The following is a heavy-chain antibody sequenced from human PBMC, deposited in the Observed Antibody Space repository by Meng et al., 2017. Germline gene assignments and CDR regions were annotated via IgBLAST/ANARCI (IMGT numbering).Heavy chain of an antibody. D-gene: IGHD6-13*01. V-gene: IGHV1-18*01. CDR2: ISAYNCNT. CDR3: ASGSSWYSGGFDY. Sequence: QGPLLRSGPDVKKPWSQVKVSGKASGYTFYSYGSSWVRQAPGQELEWMVWISAYNCNTNYAQKLQGRVTMTTDTSTSTAYMELRSLRSDDTAVYYCASGSSWYSGGFDYWGQGTLVTVSS. CDR1: GYTFYSYG. J-gene: IGHJ4*02.